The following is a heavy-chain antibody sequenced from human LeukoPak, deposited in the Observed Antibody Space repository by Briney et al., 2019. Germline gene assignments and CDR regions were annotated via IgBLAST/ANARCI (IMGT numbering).Heavy chain of an antibody. V-gene: IGHV4-59*01. CDR2: IYYSGST. CDR3: ARDQYSSGYDASDI. Sequence: SETLSLTCTVSGGSISSYYWSWIRQPPGKGLEWIGYIYYSGSTNYNPSLKSRVTISVDTSKNQFSLKLSSVTAADTAVYYCARDQYSSGYDASDIWGQGTMVTVSS. J-gene: IGHJ3*02. D-gene: IGHD6-19*01. CDR1: GGSISSYY.